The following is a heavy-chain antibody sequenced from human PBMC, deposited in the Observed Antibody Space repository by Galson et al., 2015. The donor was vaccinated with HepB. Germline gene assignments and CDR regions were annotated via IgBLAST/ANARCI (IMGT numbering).Heavy chain of an antibody. CDR1: GFTFSSYG. CDR2: IWYDGSNK. CDR3: ARDLVAAAGIYYYYYGMDV. J-gene: IGHJ6*02. V-gene: IGHV3-33*01. D-gene: IGHD6-13*01. Sequence: LRLSCAASGFTFSSYGMHWVRQAPGKGLEWVAVIWYDGSNKYYADSVKGRFTISRDNSKNTLYLQMNSLRAEDTAVYYCARDLVAAAGIYYYYYGMDVWGQGTTVTVSS.